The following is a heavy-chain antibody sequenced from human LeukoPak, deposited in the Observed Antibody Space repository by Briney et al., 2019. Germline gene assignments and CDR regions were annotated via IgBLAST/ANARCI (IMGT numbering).Heavy chain of an antibody. CDR3: ARDSPNYYDSSGYNPRYGMDV. D-gene: IGHD3-22*01. Sequence: PGGSLRLSCAASGFTFSSYAMSWIRQAPGKGLEWVSYISSSSSYTNYADSVKGRFTISRDNAKNSLYLQMNSLRAEDTAVYYCARDSPNYYDSSGYNPRYGMDVWGQGTTVTVSS. V-gene: IGHV3-11*06. CDR2: ISSSSSYT. CDR1: GFTFSSYA. J-gene: IGHJ6*02.